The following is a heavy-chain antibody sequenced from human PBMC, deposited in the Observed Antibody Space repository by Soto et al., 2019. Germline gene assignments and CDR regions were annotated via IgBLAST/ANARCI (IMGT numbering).Heavy chain of an antibody. CDR1: GYTFTSYG. CDR2: ISAYNGNT. Sequence: ASVKVSCKASGYTFTSYGISWVRQAPGQGLEWMGWISAYNGNTNYAQKLQGRVTMTTDTSTSTAYMELRSLRSDDTEVDYCARDETIEAAGTWRYWGQGTLVTV. CDR3: ARDETIEAAGTWRY. V-gene: IGHV1-18*01. D-gene: IGHD6-13*01. J-gene: IGHJ4*02.